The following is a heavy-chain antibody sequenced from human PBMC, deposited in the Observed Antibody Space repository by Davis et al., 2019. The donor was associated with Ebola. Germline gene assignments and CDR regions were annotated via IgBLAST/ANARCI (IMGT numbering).Heavy chain of an antibody. CDR3: ARDSGLVNGGY. V-gene: IGHV1-69*05. Sequence: SVKVSCKASGGTFSSYAISWVRQAPGQGLEWMGGIIPIFGTANYAQKLQGRVTMTTDTSTSTAYMELRSLRSDDTAVYYCARDSGLVNGGYWGQGTLVTVSS. D-gene: IGHD6-19*01. CDR2: IIPIFGTA. CDR1: GGTFSSYA. J-gene: IGHJ4*02.